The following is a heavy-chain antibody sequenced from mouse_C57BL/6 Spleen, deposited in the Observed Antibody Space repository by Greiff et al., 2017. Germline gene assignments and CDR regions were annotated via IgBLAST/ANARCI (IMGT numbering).Heavy chain of an antibody. D-gene: IGHD1-1*01. J-gene: IGHJ1*03. CDR2: IRNKANGYTT. Sequence: EVKVVESGGGLVQPGGSLSLSCAASGFTFTDYYMSWVRQPPGKALEWLGFIRNKANGYTTEYSASVKGRFTISRDNSQSILYLQMNALRAEDSATYYCARYIRYYGSSPLWYFDVWGTGTTVTVSS. CDR3: ARYIRYYGSSPLWYFDV. V-gene: IGHV7-3*01. CDR1: GFTFTDYY.